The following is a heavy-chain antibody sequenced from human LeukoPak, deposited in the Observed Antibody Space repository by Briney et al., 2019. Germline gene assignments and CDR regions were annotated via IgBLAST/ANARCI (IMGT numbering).Heavy chain of an antibody. V-gene: IGHV3-7*01. Sequence: GGSLRLSCAASGFTFSSYWMSWVRQAPGKGLEWVANIKQDGSEKYYVDSVKGRFTISRDNTKNSLYLQMNSMRADDTAVYYCARGRTYYVFWGQGTLVTVSS. CDR2: IKQDGSEK. D-gene: IGHD3-10*02. CDR1: GFTFSSYW. CDR3: ARGRTYYVF. J-gene: IGHJ4*02.